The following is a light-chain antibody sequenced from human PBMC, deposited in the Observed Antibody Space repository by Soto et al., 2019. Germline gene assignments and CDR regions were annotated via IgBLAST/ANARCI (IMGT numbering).Light chain of an antibody. V-gene: IGLV2-11*01. CDR2: DVS. J-gene: IGLJ3*02. Sequence: QSALTQPRSVSGSPGQSVTISCTGTSSDVGGYNYVSWYQQYPGKAPKLMIYDVSKRLSGVPDRLSGSKSGNAASLPISALQADEEADYYYWSYSGAYTGVFGGGTNLTVL. CDR3: WSYSGAYTGV. CDR1: SSDVGGYNY.